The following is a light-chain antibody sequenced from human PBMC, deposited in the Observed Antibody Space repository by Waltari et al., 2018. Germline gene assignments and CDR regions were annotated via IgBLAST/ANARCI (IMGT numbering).Light chain of an antibody. CDR2: GDY. CDR1: SSNIGAGYD. CDR3: QSYDSSLSAYVV. J-gene: IGLJ2*01. V-gene: IGLV1-40*01. Sequence: QSVLTQPPSVSGAPGQRVTISCTGSSSNIGAGYDVHWYQQLPGTAPKLLIYGDYNQPSGVPDRFSGSKSGTSASLAITGLQAEDEADYYCQSYDSSLSAYVVFGGGTKLTVL.